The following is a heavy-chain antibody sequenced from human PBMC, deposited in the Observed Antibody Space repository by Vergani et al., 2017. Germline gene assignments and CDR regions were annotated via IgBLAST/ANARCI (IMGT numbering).Heavy chain of an antibody. Sequence: QVQLQESGPGLVKPSETLSLTCTVSGDSVSSGSYYWSWIRQPPGKGLEWIGYIYYSGSTNYNPSLKSRVTISVDTSKNQFSLKLSSVTAADTAVYYCARENRIVVVPAATNWFDPWGQGTLVTVSS. V-gene: IGHV4-61*01. CDR2: IYYSGST. J-gene: IGHJ5*02. CDR1: GDSVSSGSYY. D-gene: IGHD2-2*01. CDR3: ARENRIVVVPAATNWFDP.